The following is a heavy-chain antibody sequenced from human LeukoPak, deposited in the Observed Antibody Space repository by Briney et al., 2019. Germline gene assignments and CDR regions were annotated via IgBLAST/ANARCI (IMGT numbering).Heavy chain of an antibody. J-gene: IGHJ5*02. D-gene: IGHD2-2*01. CDR3: ARASSQYQLLPGGWFDP. CDR2: INHSGST. V-gene: IGHV4-34*01. CDR1: GGSFSGYY. Sequence: SETLSLTCAVYGGSFSGYYWSWIRQPPGKGLEWLGEINHSGSTNYNPSLKSRVTISVDTSKNQFSLKLSSVTAADTAVYYCARASSQYQLLPGGWFDPWGQGTLVTVSS.